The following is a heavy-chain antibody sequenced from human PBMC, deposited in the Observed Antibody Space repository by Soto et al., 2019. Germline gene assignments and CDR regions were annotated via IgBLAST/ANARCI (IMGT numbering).Heavy chain of an antibody. CDR3: ANYYGDYVYYFDY. CDR1: GFTFSSYA. CDR2: ISGSGGST. V-gene: IGHV3-23*01. Sequence: GGSLRLSCAASGFTFSSYAMSWVRQAPGKGLEWVSAISGSGGSTYYADSVKGRFTISRDNSKNTLYLQMNSLRAEDTAVYYCANYYGDYVYYFDYWGQGTLVTVSS. J-gene: IGHJ4*02. D-gene: IGHD4-17*01.